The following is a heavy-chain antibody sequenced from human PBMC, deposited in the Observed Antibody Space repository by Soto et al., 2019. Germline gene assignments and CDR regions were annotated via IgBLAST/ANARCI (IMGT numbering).Heavy chain of an antibody. Sequence: GGSLRLSCAASGFTFSSYAMHWVRQAPGKGLEWVAVISYDGSNKYYADSVKGRFTISRDNSKNTLYLQMNSLGAEDTAVYYCAREKAYCSSTSCFNYYYYYGMDVWGQGTTVTVSS. CDR3: AREKAYCSSTSCFNYYYYYGMDV. CDR1: GFTFSSYA. V-gene: IGHV3-30-3*01. D-gene: IGHD2-2*01. CDR2: ISYDGSNK. J-gene: IGHJ6*02.